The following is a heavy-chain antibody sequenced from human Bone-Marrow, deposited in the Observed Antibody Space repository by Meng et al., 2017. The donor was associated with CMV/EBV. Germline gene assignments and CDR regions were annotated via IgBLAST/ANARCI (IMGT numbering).Heavy chain of an antibody. V-gene: IGHV1-18*01. J-gene: IGHJ5*02. CDR1: GYTFITYG. D-gene: IGHD6-6*01. Sequence: CKVYGYTFITYGINWVRQAPGQGLEWMGWISAYNGNTNYAQKFQGRVTMTTDTSTSTAYMELRSLRCDDTAVYYCARDNIAARPGWFDPWGQGTLVTVS. CDR2: ISAYNGNT. CDR3: ARDNIAARPGWFDP.